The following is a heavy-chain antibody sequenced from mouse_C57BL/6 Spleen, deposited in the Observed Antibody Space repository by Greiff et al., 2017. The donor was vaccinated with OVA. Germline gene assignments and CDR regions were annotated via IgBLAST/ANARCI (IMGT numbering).Heavy chain of an antibody. D-gene: IGHD2-4*01. CDR3: ASPDYDAAWFAY. CDR1: GFTFSDYG. CDR2: ISSGSSTI. J-gene: IGHJ3*01. V-gene: IGHV5-17*01. Sequence: VQLQESGGGLVKPGGSLKLSCAASGFTFSDYGMHWVRQAPEKGLEWVAYISSGSSTIYYADTVKGRFTISRDNAKNTLFLQMPSLRSEDTAMYYCASPDYDAAWFAYWGQGTLVTVSA.